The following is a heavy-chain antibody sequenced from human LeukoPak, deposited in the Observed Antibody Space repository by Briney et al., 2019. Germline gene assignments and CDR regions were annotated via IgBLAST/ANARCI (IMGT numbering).Heavy chain of an antibody. J-gene: IGHJ4*02. CDR3: ASGMIQLWATPDY. Sequence: GGSLRLSCAASGFTFSSYAMSWVRQAPGKGLEWVSGIRGSGGHTYSADSVKGRFTISRDNSKNTVYLQMNSLRAEDTAIYYCASGMIQLWATPDYWGQGTLVTVSS. CDR1: GFTFSSYA. D-gene: IGHD5-18*01. CDR2: IRGSGGHT. V-gene: IGHV3-23*01.